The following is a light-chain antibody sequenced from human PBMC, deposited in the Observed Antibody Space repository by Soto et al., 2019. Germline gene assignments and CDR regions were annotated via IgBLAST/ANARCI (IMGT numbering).Light chain of an antibody. V-gene: IGLV2-14*01. Sequence: QSALTQPASVSGSPGQSITISCTGTSSDVGGYQYVSWYQQHPGKAPILMIYEVSNRPSGVSNRFSGSKSGNTASLTISGLQAEDEADYYCSSYSSSSTLVVFGGGTQLTVL. J-gene: IGLJ2*01. CDR1: SSDVGGYQY. CDR3: SSYSSSSTLVV. CDR2: EVS.